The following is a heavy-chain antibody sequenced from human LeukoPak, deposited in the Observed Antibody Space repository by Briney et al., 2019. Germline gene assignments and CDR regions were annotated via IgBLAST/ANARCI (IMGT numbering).Heavy chain of an antibody. V-gene: IGHV1-18*04. CDR1: GYTFTSYG. CDR2: ISAYNGNT. J-gene: IGHJ4*02. D-gene: IGHD3-9*01. CDR3: ARDPKLRYFDWLPPGYFDY. Sequence: ASVKVSCKASGYTFTSYGISWVRQAPGQGLEWMGWISAYNGNTNYAQKLQGRVTMTTDTSTSTAYMELRSLRSDDTAVYCCARDPKLRYFDWLPPGYFDYWGQGTLVTVSS.